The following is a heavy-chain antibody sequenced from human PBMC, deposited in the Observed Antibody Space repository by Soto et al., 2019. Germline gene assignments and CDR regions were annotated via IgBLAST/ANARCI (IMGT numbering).Heavy chain of an antibody. J-gene: IGHJ4*02. CDR2: VSIGGST. D-gene: IGHD1-26*01. CDR3: VKRRVAGGSFDS. CDR1: GFTFSSYA. V-gene: IGHV3-23*01. Sequence: DVQLLESGGGLVQPEGSLRLSCAASGFTFSSYAMGWVRQGPGKGLEWVAVVSIGGSTHYADSVRGRFTISRDNSKNTLSLQMNSLTAEDTAVYFCVKRRVAGGSFDSWGQGAIVTVSS.